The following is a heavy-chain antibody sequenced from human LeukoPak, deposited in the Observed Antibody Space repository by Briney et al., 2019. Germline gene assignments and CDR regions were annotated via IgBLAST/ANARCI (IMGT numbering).Heavy chain of an antibody. V-gene: IGHV1-69*06. CDR2: IIPIFGTA. D-gene: IGHD3-9*01. J-gene: IGHJ4*02. Sequence: SVKVSCKASGYTFTSYYMHWVRQAPGQGLEWMGGIIPIFGTANYAQKFQGRVTITADKSTSTAYMELSSLRSEDTAVYYCARADDILTGYYYFDYWGQGTLVTVSS. CDR3: ARADDILTGYYYFDY. CDR1: GYTFTSYY.